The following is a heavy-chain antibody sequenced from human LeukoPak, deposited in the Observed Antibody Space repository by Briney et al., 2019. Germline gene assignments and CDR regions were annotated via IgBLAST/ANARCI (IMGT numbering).Heavy chain of an antibody. J-gene: IGHJ4*02. V-gene: IGHV4-61*02. CDR2: IYTSGST. D-gene: IGHD2-21*02. CDR1: GGSISSGSYY. Sequence: SQTLSLTCTVSGGSISSGSYYWSWIRQPAGKGLEWIGRIYTSGSTNYNPSLKSRVTISVDTSKNQFSLKLSSETAADTAVYYCARVSESDCGGDCYPPLYYFDYWGQGTLVTVSS. CDR3: ARVSESDCGGDCYPPLYYFDY.